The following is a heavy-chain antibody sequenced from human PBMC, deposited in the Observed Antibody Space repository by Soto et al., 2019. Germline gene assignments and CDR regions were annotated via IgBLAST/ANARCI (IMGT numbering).Heavy chain of an antibody. CDR3: ARDLEAVTVTTSGY. D-gene: IGHD4-17*01. J-gene: IGHJ4*02. Sequence: SVKVSCKASGYTFTSYTIHWVRQAPGQGLEWMGRIIPIIGIANYAQKFQGRVTITADKSTSTAYMELSSLRSEDTAVYFCARDLEAVTVTTSGYWGQGTLVTVSS. V-gene: IGHV1-69*04. CDR2: IIPIIGIA. CDR1: GYTFTSYT.